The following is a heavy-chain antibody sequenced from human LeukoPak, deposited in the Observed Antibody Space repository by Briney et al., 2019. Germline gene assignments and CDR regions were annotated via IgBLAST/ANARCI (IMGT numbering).Heavy chain of an antibody. D-gene: IGHD6-6*01. CDR3: ARDPPYSSSSAPGY. Sequence: PGRSLRLSCAASGFTFSSYGMHWVRQAPGKGLEWVAVISYDGSNKYYADSVKGRFTISRDNSKNTLYLQMNSLRAEDTAVYYCARDPPYSSSSAPGYWGQGTLVTVSS. CDR1: GFTFSSYG. J-gene: IGHJ4*02. CDR2: ISYDGSNK. V-gene: IGHV3-30*03.